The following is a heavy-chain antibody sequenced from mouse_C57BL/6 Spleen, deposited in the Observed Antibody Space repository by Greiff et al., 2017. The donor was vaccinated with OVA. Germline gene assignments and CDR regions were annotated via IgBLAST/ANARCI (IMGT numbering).Heavy chain of an antibody. V-gene: IGHV5-6*01. CDR2: ISSGGSYI. J-gene: IGHJ2*01. CDR3: ARHGVYSKYGFYYFDY. D-gene: IGHD2-5*01. Sequence: EVHLVESGGDLVKPGGSLKLSCAASGFTFSSYGMSWVRQTPDKRLEWVATISSGGSYIYYPDSVKGRFTISRDNAKNTLYLQMSSLKSEDTAMYYCARHGVYSKYGFYYFDYWGQGTTLTVSS. CDR1: GFTFSSYG.